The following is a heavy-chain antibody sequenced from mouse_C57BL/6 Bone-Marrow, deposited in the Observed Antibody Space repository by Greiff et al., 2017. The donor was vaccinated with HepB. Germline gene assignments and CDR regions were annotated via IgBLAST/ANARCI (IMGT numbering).Heavy chain of an antibody. CDR2: INPYNGGT. Sequence: EVKLMESGPVLVKPGASVKMSCKASGYTFTDYYMNWVKQSHGKSLEWIGVINPYNGGTSYNQKFKGKATLTVDKSSSTAYMELNSLTSEDSAVYYCARYSPITTVVATRGYFDYWGQGTTLTVSS. J-gene: IGHJ2*01. CDR1: GYTFTDYY. D-gene: IGHD1-1*01. CDR3: ARYSPITTVVATRGYFDY. V-gene: IGHV1-19*01.